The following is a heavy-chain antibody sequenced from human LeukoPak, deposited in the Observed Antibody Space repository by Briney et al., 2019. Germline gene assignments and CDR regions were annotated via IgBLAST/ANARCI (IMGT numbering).Heavy chain of an antibody. CDR3: ARHAGEPDIGAEYFQH. CDR1: GYTFTSYW. CDR2: IYPGDSDT. V-gene: IGHV5-51*01. Sequence: GESLKISCKGSGYTFTSYWIGWVRQMPGKGLEWMGIIYPGDSDTRYSPSFQGQVTISADKSISTAYLQWSSLKASDTAMYYCARHAGEPDIGAEYFQHWGQGTLVTVSS. D-gene: IGHD2-15*01. J-gene: IGHJ1*01.